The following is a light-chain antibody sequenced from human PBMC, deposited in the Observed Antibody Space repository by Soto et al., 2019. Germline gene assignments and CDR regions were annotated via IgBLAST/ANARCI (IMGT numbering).Light chain of an antibody. CDR3: TSYAGTNNLL. V-gene: IGLV2-8*01. J-gene: IGLJ2*01. CDR2: EVS. CDR1: SSDVGGYNY. Sequence: QSALTQPPSASGSPGQSVTISCTGTSSDVGGYNYVSWYQQHPGNAPKLMIYEVSKRPSGVPERFSGSKSANTASLTVSGLQTEDEADYYCTSYAGTNNLLFGGGTKVTVL.